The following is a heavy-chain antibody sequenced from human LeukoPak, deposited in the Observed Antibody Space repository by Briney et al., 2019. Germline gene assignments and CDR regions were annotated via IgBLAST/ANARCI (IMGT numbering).Heavy chain of an antibody. V-gene: IGHV3-49*04. J-gene: IGHJ4*02. Sequence: GGSLRLSCAASGFTFTNYAMSWVRQTPGKGLEWVGFIKTKAYGGTTEYAASVKGRFTISRDDFKSIAYLQMNSLQTEDTGVYYCTRDTSGSYWGGYFDYWGPGTLVTVSS. CDR3: TRDTSGSYWGGYFDY. D-gene: IGHD1-26*01. CDR2: IKTKAYGGTT. CDR1: GFTFTNYA.